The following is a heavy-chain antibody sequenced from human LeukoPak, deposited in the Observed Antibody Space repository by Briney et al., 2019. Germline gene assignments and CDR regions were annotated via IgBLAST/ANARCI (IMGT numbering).Heavy chain of an antibody. CDR3: ARHYPNTIAAAPADAFDI. J-gene: IGHJ3*02. D-gene: IGHD6-13*01. CDR1: GFTFSSYA. CDR2: ISYDGSNK. Sequence: PGGSLRLSCAACGFTFSSYAMHWGPQSPGQGLEWLAVISYDGSNKYYAVSVKGRFTISRDNSKNTLYLQMNSLRAEDTAVYYCARHYPNTIAAAPADAFDIWGQGTMVTVSS. V-gene: IGHV3-30-3*01.